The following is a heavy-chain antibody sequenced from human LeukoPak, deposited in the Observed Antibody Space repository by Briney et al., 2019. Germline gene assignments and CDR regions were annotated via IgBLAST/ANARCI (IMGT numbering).Heavy chain of an antibody. CDR3: ARLPDCSSSSTNCYLDY. D-gene: IGHD2-2*01. V-gene: IGHV4-30-2*01. Sequence: PSETLSLTCAVSGGSISSGGYSWSWIRQPPGKGLEWIGYIYHSGSTNYNPSLKSRVTISVDKSKNQFSLKLSSVTAADTAVYYCARLPDCSSSSTNCYLDYWGQGTLVTVSS. CDR2: IYHSGST. CDR1: GGSISSGGYS. J-gene: IGHJ4*02.